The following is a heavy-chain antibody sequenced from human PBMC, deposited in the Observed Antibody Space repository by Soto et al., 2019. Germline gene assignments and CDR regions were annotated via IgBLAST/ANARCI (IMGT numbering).Heavy chain of an antibody. Sequence: SETLSLTCSVSGASISSRDYYWGWIRQTPGKGLEWIGNIDYNGVTYYNPSLKSRVTVSKYTSKNQFYLKLASVTAADTAIYYCGRVMIGTSRHTDPDYWGQGTQVAVSS. J-gene: IGHJ4*02. D-gene: IGHD2-2*01. V-gene: IGHV4-39*01. CDR1: GASISSRDYY. CDR3: GRVMIGTSRHTDPDY. CDR2: IDYNGVT.